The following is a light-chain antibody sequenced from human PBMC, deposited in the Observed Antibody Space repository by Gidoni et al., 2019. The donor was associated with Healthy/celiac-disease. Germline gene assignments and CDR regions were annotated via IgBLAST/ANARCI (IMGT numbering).Light chain of an antibody. CDR2: DAS. Sequence: DIQMTKSPSSLSASVGDRVTITCQASQDISNYLNWYQHKPGKAPKLLIYDASNLETGFPSRFSGSGSGTDFTFTISSLQPEDIATYYCQQYDNLLIFTFGPGTKVDIK. J-gene: IGKJ3*01. CDR3: QQYDNLLIFT. V-gene: IGKV1-33*01. CDR1: QDISNY.